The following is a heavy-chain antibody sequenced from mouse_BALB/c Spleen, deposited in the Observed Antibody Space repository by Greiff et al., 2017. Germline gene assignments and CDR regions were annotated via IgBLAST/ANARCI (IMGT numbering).Heavy chain of an antibody. CDR1: GFSFSSYD. V-gene: IGHV5-12-1*01. D-gene: IGHD2-2*01. CDR3: ARLYYGYDVDAMDY. J-gene: IGHJ4*01. CDR2: ISSGGGST. Sequence: EVQGVESGGGLVKPGGSLKLSCAASGFSFSSYDMSWVRQTPGKRLEWVAYISSGGGSTYYPDTVKGRFTITRDNAKNTLYLQMSSLKSEDTAMYYCARLYYGYDVDAMDYWGQGTSVTVSS.